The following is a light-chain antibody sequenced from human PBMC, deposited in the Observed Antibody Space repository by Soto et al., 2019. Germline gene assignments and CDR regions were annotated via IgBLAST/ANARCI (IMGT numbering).Light chain of an antibody. Sequence: EVVMTQSPATLSMSPGERATLSCRASQSVGTNLAWYQQKPGQSPIFLMYGASTGATGIPARFSGSGSGTEFTRTISSLQSENYAIYYCQQYNDWTWTFGQGTKVEIK. V-gene: IGKV3D-15*01. CDR1: QSVGTN. CDR2: GAS. CDR3: QQYNDWTWT. J-gene: IGKJ1*01.